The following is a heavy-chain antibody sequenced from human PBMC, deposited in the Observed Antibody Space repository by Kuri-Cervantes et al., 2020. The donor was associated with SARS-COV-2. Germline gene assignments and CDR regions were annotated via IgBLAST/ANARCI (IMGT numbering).Heavy chain of an antibody. CDR2: SYHSGST. D-gene: IGHD6-13*01. CDR1: GGSISSGGYY. V-gene: IGHV4-30-2*01. CDR3: ARAPQYSSRFDY. Sequence: SETLSLTCTVSGGSISSGGYYWSWIRQPPGKGLEWIGYSYHSGSTYYNPSLKSRVTISVDRSKNQFSLKLSSVTAADTAVYYCARAPQYSSRFDYWGQGTLVTVSS. J-gene: IGHJ4*02.